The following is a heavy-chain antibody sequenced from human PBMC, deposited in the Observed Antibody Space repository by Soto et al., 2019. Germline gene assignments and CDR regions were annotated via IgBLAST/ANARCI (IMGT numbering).Heavy chain of an antibody. CDR1: GYSFTSYW. Sequence: GESLKISCKGSGYSFTSYWIGWVRQMPGKGLEWMGIIYPGDSDTRYGPSFQGQVTISADKSISTAYLQWSSLKASDTAMYYCARRAVTWNDAFDIWGQGTMVTVSS. V-gene: IGHV5-51*01. D-gene: IGHD4-17*01. CDR2: IYPGDSDT. CDR3: ARRAVTWNDAFDI. J-gene: IGHJ3*02.